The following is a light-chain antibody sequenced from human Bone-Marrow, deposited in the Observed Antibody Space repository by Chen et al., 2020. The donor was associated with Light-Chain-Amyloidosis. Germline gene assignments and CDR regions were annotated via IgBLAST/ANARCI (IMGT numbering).Light chain of an antibody. Sequence: SYELTQPPSVSVSPGHTASIHCYGDDLPKKYAYWYQQKPGQAPVLVIHRDTERPSGISERFSGSSSGTTATLTISGVQAEDEADYHCQSADSSGTYEVIFGGGTKLTVL. CDR1: DLPKKY. CDR2: RDT. CDR3: QSADSSGTYEVI. V-gene: IGLV3-25*03. J-gene: IGLJ2*01.